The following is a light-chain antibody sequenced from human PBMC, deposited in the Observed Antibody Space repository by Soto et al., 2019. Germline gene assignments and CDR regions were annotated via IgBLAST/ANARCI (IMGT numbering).Light chain of an antibody. V-gene: IGLV2-14*03. CDR2: DVS. CDR3: NSWTTSSNRLYF. CDR1: SSDIGGYNH. Sequence: QSVLTQPASVSGSPGQSISISCTGTSSDIGGYNHVSWYQQHPGKAPKLMIYDVSNRPSGVSNRFSGSKSGNTASLTISGLQAEDEADDYCNSWTTSSNRLYFFGTGTKVTVL. J-gene: IGLJ1*01.